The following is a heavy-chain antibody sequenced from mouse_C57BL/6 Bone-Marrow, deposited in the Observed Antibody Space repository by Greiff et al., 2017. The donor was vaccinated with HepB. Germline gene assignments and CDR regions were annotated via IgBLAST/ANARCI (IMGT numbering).Heavy chain of an antibody. D-gene: IGHD1-1*01. Sequence: QVQLQQPGAELVMPGASVKLSCKASGYTFTSYWMHWVKQRPGQGLEWIGEIDPSDSYTNYNQKFKGKSTLTVDKSSSTAYMQLSSLTSEDSAVYDCARIGFMTTVVAWYFDVWGTGTTVTVSS. CDR3: ARIGFMTTVVAWYFDV. CDR2: IDPSDSYT. V-gene: IGHV1-69*01. J-gene: IGHJ1*03. CDR1: GYTFTSYW.